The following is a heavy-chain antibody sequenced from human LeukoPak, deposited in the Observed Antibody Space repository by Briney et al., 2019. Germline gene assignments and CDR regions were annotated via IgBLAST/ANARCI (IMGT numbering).Heavy chain of an antibody. CDR3: AKELGYCSSTSCQRGGAFDI. J-gene: IGHJ3*02. V-gene: IGHV3-23*01. CDR2: ISGSGGST. D-gene: IGHD2-2*01. CDR1: GFTFSSYS. Sequence: PGGSLRLSCAASGFTFSSYSMNWVRQAPGKGLEWVSAISGSGGSTYYADSVKGRFTISRDNSKNTLYLQMNSLRAEDTAVYYCAKELGYCSSTSCQRGGAFDIWGQGTMVTVSS.